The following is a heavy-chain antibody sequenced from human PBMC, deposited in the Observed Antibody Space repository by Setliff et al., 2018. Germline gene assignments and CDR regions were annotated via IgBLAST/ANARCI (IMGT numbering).Heavy chain of an antibody. CDR2: IYTSEST. J-gene: IGHJ3*02. V-gene: IGHV4-4*07. D-gene: IGHD1-26*01. CDR3: ARKGISALSGAFDM. CDR1: GGSISNYY. Sequence: KTSETLSLTCTVSGGSISNYYWSWIRQPAGKGLEWIGRIYTSESTNYNPSLKSRVTKSVDTSKNQFSLKLSSVTAADTAVYYCARKGISALSGAFDMWGQGTMVTVSS.